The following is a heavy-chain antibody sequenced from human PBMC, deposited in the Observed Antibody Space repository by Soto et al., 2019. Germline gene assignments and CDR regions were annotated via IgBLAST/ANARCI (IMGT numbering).Heavy chain of an antibody. V-gene: IGHV1-69*04. CDR1: GGTFSSYT. J-gene: IGHJ4*02. Sequence: SVKGSCKASGGTFSSYTSSWVRQDPGQGLEWMGRIIPILGIANYAQKFQGRVTITADKSTSTAYMELSSLRSEDTAVYYCARDLGKTPVPSYFDYWGQGTLVTVSS. CDR3: ARDLGKTPVPSYFDY. CDR2: IIPILGIA.